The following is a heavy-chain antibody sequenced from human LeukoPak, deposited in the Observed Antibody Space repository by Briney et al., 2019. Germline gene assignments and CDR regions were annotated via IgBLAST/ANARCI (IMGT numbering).Heavy chain of an antibody. J-gene: IGHJ6*03. CDR2: ISRSGSNK. V-gene: IGHV3-11*01. D-gene: IGHD2-15*01. CDR1: GFTFSDYN. CDR3: ARVLRYCSGGNCYSGGLGYMDV. Sequence: GGSLRLSCAASGFTFSDYNMRWIRQAPGKGLEWVSSISRSGSNKYYADSVKGRFTISRDNAKNSLFLQMNSLRAEDTAVYYCARVLRYCSGGNCYSGGLGYMDVWGKGTTVTISS.